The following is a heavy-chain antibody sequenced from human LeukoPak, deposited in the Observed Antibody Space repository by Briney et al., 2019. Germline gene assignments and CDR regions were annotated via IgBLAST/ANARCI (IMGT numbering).Heavy chain of an antibody. CDR1: GYTFTNYY. CDR3: ARDGTHHSWDF. Sequence: ASVKVSCKASGYTFTNYYMHWVRQAPGQGLEWMGIIHSGGGSTTYAQNFQGRVTMTRDTSTSTVYMEVSSLRFEDTAVYYCARDGTHHSWDFWGQGTLVTVSS. D-gene: IGHD1-1*01. J-gene: IGHJ4*02. CDR2: IHSGGGST. V-gene: IGHV1-46*01.